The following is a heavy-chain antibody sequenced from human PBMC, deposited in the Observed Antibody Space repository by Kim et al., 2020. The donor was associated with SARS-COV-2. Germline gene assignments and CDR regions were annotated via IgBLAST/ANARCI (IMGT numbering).Heavy chain of an antibody. D-gene: IGHD5-12*01. CDR1: GFTFHRYY. J-gene: IGHJ4*02. CDR2: IHDDGSA. V-gene: IGHV3-66*02. Sequence: GGSLRLSCAASGFTFHRYYMAWVRQAPGKGLEWVSVIHDDGSAFSEDSLKGRFTSSRDNSKTTLYLQMNSLKIDDTAVYYCVRARRGGLATYYFDYWGQGTLVTVSS. CDR3: VRARRGGLATYYFDY.